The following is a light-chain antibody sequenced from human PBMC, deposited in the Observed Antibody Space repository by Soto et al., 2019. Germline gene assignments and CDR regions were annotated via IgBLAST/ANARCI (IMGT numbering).Light chain of an antibody. CDR3: SSYTVSRTYV. J-gene: IGLJ1*01. CDR1: SSDVGGYNF. Sequence: HSVLTQPASVSGSPGQSITISCTGTSSDVGGYNFVSWHQQHPGKAPKLMIYNVYDRPSGISYRFSGSKSGNTASLTISGLQGEDEADYYCSSYTVSRTYVFGTGTKVT. CDR2: NVY. V-gene: IGLV2-14*03.